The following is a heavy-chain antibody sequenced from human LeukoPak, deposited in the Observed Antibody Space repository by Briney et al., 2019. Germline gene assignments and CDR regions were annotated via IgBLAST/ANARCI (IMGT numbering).Heavy chain of an antibody. Sequence: GGSLRLSCAASGFTFDDYAMHWVRQAPGKGLEWVSGISWNSGSLGYADSVKGRFTISRDNAKNSLYLQMNSLRAEDTAVYYCARGAPVGSGSYYYYYMDVWGKGTTVTVSS. CDR1: GFTFDDYA. CDR2: ISWNSGSL. J-gene: IGHJ6*03. CDR3: ARGAPVGSGSYYYYYMDV. V-gene: IGHV3-9*01. D-gene: IGHD3-10*01.